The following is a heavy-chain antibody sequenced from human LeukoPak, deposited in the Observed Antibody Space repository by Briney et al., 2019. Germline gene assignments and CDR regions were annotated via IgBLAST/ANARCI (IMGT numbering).Heavy chain of an antibody. CDR2: IKEDGSIE. D-gene: IGHD5-24*01. CDR3: VSQQLAPP. Sequence: GGPLSLSCAASGFDYWKYWMMWVRQAPGKGLEWVANIKEDGSIEDYADSVKGRFTVSRDNAKNSLYLQMNSLRVENTAVYYCVSQQLAPPWGQGTLVTVSS. V-gene: IGHV3-7*01. J-gene: IGHJ5*02. CDR1: GFDYWKYW.